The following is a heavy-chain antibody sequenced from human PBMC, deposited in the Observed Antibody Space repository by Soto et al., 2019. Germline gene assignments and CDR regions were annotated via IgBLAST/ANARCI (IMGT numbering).Heavy chain of an antibody. CDR3: TTVADSAFDI. D-gene: IGHD3-3*01. CDR1: ECTFSNAW. Sequence: RVSCAAAECTFSNAWMSWVSKAPGKGLEWVGRIKSKTDGGTTDYAAPVKGRFTISRDDSKNTLYLQMNSLKTEDTAVYYCTTVADSAFDIWGQGTMVTVSS. CDR2: IKSKTDGGTT. V-gene: IGHV3-15*01. J-gene: IGHJ3*02.